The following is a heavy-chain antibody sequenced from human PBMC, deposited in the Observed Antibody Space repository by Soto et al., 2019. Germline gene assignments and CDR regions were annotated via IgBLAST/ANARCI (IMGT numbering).Heavy chain of an antibody. CDR1: GGSISSPNYF. CDR2: FYYNGGT. CDR3: ARPVGDRPPVIRWFDP. Sequence: SETLSLTCTVSGGSISSPNYFWGWIRQPPGKGLEWIGSFYYNGGTYYNPSLKSRITISGDTSKNQFSLKLSSVTAADTALYSCARPVGDRPPVIRWFDPWGQGILVTVSS. J-gene: IGHJ5*02. V-gene: IGHV4-39*01.